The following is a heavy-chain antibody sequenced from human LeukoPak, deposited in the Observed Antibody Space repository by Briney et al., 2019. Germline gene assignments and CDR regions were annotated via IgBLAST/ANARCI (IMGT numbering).Heavy chain of an antibody. Sequence: GGSLRLSCAASGFTFTNAWMTWVRQAPGKGLEWFGHLKSKADGETTDYAAPVKGRFTMSRDDSKATLYLFMNGLKAEDTAVYYCTTDLGVTMIRGVLVYWGQGALVTVSS. CDR3: TTDLGVTMIRGVLVY. V-gene: IGHV3-15*01. CDR1: GFTFTNAW. D-gene: IGHD3-10*01. CDR2: LKSKADGETT. J-gene: IGHJ4*02.